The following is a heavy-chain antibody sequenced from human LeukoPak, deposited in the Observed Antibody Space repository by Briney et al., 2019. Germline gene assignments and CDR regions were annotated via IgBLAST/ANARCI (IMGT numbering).Heavy chain of an antibody. CDR3: ARADSDSRGHLLSFDY. D-gene: IGHD3-22*01. Sequence: SETLSLTCTVSGVSISSGGYYWSWIRQHPGKGLEWIGYISYSGNTHYNPSLESRVAMSLDTAKNHFSLKLRSVTAADTAVYYCARADSDSRGHLLSFDYWGQGTLGTVSS. CDR1: GVSISSGGYY. CDR2: ISYSGNT. V-gene: IGHV4-31*03. J-gene: IGHJ4*02.